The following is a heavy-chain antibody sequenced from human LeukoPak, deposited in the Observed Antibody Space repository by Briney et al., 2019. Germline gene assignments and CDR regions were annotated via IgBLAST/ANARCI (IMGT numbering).Heavy chain of an antibody. D-gene: IGHD5-18*01. CDR1: GFTFSSYD. CDR2: IGTAGDT. CDR3: ARLRGYSYGFDY. V-gene: IGHV3-13*01. J-gene: IGHJ4*02. Sequence: GGSLRLSCAASGFTFSSYDMHWVRQATGKGLEWVSAIGTAGDTYYPGSVKGRFTISRENAKNSLFLQMNSLRAEDTAVYYCARLRGYSYGFDYWGQGTLVTVSS.